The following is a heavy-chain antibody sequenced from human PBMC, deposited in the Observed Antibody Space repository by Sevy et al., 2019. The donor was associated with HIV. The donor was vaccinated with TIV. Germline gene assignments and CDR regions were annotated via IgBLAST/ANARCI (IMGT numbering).Heavy chain of an antibody. D-gene: IGHD6-19*01. Sequence: GGSLRLSCAASGFSLSSYWMSWVRQAPGKGLEWVANIKQDGSEKYYVDSVKGRFTISRDNAKSSLYLQMNSLKAEDTAVYYCARVQQWLANYFYYYGMDVWGQRTTVTVSS. CDR2: IKQDGSEK. J-gene: IGHJ6*02. CDR1: GFSLSSYW. CDR3: ARVQQWLANYFYYYGMDV. V-gene: IGHV3-7*01.